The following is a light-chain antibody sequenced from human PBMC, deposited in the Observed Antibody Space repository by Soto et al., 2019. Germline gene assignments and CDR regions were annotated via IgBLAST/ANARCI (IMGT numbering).Light chain of an antibody. V-gene: IGKV3-20*01. CDR2: GAS. Sequence: EIVLTQSPGTLSLSPGERATLSCRARQRVSSSYLAWYQQKPGQAPRLLIYGASGRATGIPDRFSGSGSGTDFTLTISRLEPEDFAVYYCQQYGSSPSWTFGQGTKVEIK. CDR3: QQYGSSPSWT. J-gene: IGKJ1*01. CDR1: QRVSSSY.